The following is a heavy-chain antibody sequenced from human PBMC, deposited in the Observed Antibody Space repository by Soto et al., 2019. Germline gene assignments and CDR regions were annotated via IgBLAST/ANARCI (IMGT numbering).Heavy chain of an antibody. J-gene: IGHJ5*02. D-gene: IGHD5-12*01. CDR1: GATIAGGSYY. CDR2: IPSRGRP. V-gene: IGHV4-30-4*01. CDR3: VRDQYSGYDFAL. Sequence: SETQSLTYTVSGATIAGGSYYWSWVRQPPGKGLEWIGYIPSRGRPFYNPSLTSRGTISADSSKNQLSLQLTSVTAADTAVYYCVRDQYSGYDFALWGQGNLVTVSS.